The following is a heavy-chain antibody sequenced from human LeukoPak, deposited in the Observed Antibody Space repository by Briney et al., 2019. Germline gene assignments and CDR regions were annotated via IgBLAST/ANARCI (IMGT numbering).Heavy chain of an antibody. CDR2: IYYSGST. Sequence: SEALSLTCTVSGGSISSSSYYWGWIRQPPGKGLEWIGSIYYSGSTYYNPSLKSRVTISVDTSKNQFSLKLSSVTAADTAVYYCARGLSYDILTGYLPCVFDYWGQGTLVTVSS. CDR1: GGSISSSSYY. V-gene: IGHV4-39*07. J-gene: IGHJ4*02. CDR3: ARGLSYDILTGYLPCVFDY. D-gene: IGHD3-9*01.